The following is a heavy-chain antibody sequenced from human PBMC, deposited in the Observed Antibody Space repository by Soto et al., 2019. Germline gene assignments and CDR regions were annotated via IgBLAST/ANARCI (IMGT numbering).Heavy chain of an antibody. J-gene: IGHJ4*02. CDR1: GFTFSSYA. D-gene: IGHD4-17*01. CDR3: ARVTTVTTFGY. V-gene: IGHV3-30-3*01. CDR2: ISYDGSNK. Sequence: QVQLVESGGGVVQPGRSLRLSCAASGFTFSSYAMHWVRQAPGKGLEWVAVISYDGSNKYYADSVKGRFTISRDNSKNTVYLQMNSLRAEDTAVYYCARVTTVTTFGYWGQGTLVTVSS.